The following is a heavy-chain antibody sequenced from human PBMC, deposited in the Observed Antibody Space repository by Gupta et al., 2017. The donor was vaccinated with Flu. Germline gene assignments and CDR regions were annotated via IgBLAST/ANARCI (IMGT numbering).Heavy chain of an antibody. J-gene: IGHJ5*02. Sequence: QVQLVESGGGVVQPGRSLRLSCAASGFSLSAYDMHWVRQGPGKGLEWVAVIGHDGNDQYYAESVKGRFNISRDNSENTLYLQMDNLRADDTGVCYGVRDEGGPGGQRWCDPWGQGTRVTVSS. V-gene: IGHV3-33*01. CDR1: GFSLSAYD. D-gene: IGHD2-15*01. CDR3: VRDEGGPGGQRWCDP. CDR2: IGHDGNDQ.